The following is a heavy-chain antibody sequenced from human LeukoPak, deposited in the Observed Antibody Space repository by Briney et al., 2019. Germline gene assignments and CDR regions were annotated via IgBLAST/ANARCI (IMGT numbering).Heavy chain of an antibody. V-gene: IGHV3-30*02. CDR3: AKDDTYCSTTICQSEGNSMDV. CDR1: GFTFSNYG. Sequence: GGSLRLSCAASGFTFSNYGLHWVRQAPGKGLEWVTFIRFDGSNKYYADSVKGRFTISRDNSKNTLYLQMNSLRIEDTAVYYCAKDDTYCSTTICQSEGNSMDVWGKGTTVTVSS. J-gene: IGHJ6*03. D-gene: IGHD2-2*01. CDR2: IRFDGSNK.